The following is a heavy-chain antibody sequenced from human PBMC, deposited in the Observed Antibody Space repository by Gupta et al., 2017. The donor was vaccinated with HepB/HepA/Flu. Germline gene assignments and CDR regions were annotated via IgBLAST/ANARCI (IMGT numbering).Heavy chain of an antibody. D-gene: IGHD2-2*02. J-gene: IGHJ5*02. CDR3: ARITQRDYCSSTSCYTYEVNHVSRSTWFDP. V-gene: IGHV4-34*01. CDR2: INHSGST. Sequence: QVQLQQWGAGLLKPSETLSLTCAVYGGSFSGYYWSWIRKPPGQGLEWIGEINHSGSTNYNPSLKSRVTISVDTSKNQFSLKLSSVTAADTAAYYCARITQRDYCSSTSCYTYEVNHVSRSTWFDPWGQGTLVTVSS. CDR1: GGSFSGYY.